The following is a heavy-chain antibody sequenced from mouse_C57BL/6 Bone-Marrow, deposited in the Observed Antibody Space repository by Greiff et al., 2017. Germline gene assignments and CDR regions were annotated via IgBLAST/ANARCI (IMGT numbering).Heavy chain of an antibody. V-gene: IGHV1-81*01. Sequence: QVQLKQSGAELARPGASVKLSCKASGYTFTSYGISWVKQRTGQGLEWIGEIYPRSGNTYYNEKFKGKATLTADKSSSTAYMELRSLTSEDSAVYFCASSYYAMYYWCRGTSVTVSS. J-gene: IGHJ4*01. CDR2: IYPRSGNT. CDR1: GYTFTSYG. CDR3: ASSYYAMYY.